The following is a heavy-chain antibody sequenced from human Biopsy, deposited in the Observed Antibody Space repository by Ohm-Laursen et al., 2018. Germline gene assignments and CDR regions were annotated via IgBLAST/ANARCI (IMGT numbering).Heavy chain of an antibody. CDR1: GGSIGSFF. D-gene: IGHD1-26*01. J-gene: IGHJ4*02. CDR3: ARVGAGAPSIDYFDY. CDR2: IYYSGST. Sequence: PSETLSLTCSVSGGSIGSFFWSWIRQPPGKGLEWIGYIYYSGSTNYNPSLRSRATISVDRSKNQFSLELSSVTAADTAVYYCARVGAGAPSIDYFDYWGQGALVTVSS. V-gene: IGHV4-59*01.